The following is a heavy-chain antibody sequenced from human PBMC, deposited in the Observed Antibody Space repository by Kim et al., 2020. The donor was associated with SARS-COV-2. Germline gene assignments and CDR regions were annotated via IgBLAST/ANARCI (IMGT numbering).Heavy chain of an antibody. V-gene: IGHV3-7*01. Sequence: GGSLRLSCVDSGFTFSSYTMSWVRQAPGKGLEWVANMKQDGSEEYYVDSVKGRFTISRDNARNSLYLQMNSLRAEDTAVYYCARGGLFYFDSWGQGTLVTVSS. J-gene: IGHJ4*02. CDR1: GFTFSSYT. CDR2: MKQDGSEE. CDR3: ARGGLFYFDS.